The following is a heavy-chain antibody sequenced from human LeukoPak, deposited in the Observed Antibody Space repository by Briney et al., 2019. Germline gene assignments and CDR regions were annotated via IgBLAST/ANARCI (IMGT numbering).Heavy chain of an antibody. V-gene: IGHV3-74*01. CDR2: IKSDGSMT. CDR3: ASQVVGAALDP. J-gene: IGHJ5*02. Sequence: PGGSLRLSCVASGFTFSGYWMHWVRQPPGKGLVWVSRIKSDGSMTNYADSVKGRFTISRDNAKNTLYLQMNSLRAEDTAVYYCASQVVGAALDPWGQGTLVTVSS. D-gene: IGHD2-15*01. CDR1: GFTFSGYW.